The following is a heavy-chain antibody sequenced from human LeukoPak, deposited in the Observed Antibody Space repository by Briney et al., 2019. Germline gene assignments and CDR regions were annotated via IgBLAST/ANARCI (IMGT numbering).Heavy chain of an antibody. V-gene: IGHV3-48*03. CDR1: GFTFSSYE. D-gene: IGHD3-10*01. CDR2: ISSSGSTI. CDR3: AREGFGESERPLDY. Sequence: GGSLRLSCAASGFTFSSYEMNWVRQAPGKGLEWVSYISSSGSTIYYADSVKGRFTISRDNAKNSLYLQMNSLRAEDTAVYYCAREGFGESERPLDYWGQGTLVTVSS. J-gene: IGHJ4*02.